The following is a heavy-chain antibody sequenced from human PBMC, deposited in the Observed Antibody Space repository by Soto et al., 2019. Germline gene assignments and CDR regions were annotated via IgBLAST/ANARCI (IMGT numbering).Heavy chain of an antibody. CDR1: GFTFSSYA. D-gene: IGHD4-17*01. V-gene: IGHV3-23*01. CDR3: AKDTKPDYGGNSGGYYYYGMDV. Sequence: PGGSLRLSCAASGFTFSSYAMSWVRQAPGRGLEWVSAISGSGGSTYYADSVKGRFTISRDNSKNTLYLQMNSLRAEDTAVYYCAKDTKPDYGGNSGGYYYYGMDVWGQGTTVTVSS. CDR2: ISGSGGST. J-gene: IGHJ6*02.